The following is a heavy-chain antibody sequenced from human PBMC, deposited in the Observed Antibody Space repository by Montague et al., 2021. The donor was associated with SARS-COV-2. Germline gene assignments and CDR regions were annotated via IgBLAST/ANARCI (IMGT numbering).Heavy chain of an antibody. V-gene: IGHV4-59*11. Sequence: SETLSLTCIVSGGSISGHYWSWVRQTPEKGLEWIGYIYYLGTTNYNPSLKTRVTFSVDTSKNQLSLMLTSVTAADTGVYYCARNGDAAVPGLPLGMDIWGQGTTVTVSS. D-gene: IGHD6-19*01. CDR2: IYYLGTT. CDR3: ARNGDAAVPGLPLGMDI. CDR1: GGSISGHY. J-gene: IGHJ6*02.